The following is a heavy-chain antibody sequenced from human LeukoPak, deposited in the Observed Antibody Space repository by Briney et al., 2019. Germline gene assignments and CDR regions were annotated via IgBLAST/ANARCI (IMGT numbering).Heavy chain of an antibody. J-gene: IGHJ4*02. D-gene: IGHD3-10*01. Sequence: GAPVKVSCKASGYTFTSYGISWVRQAPGQGLEWMGWISAYNGNTNYAQKLQGRVTMTTDTSTSTAYMELRSLRSDDTAVYYCARDLLWFGDPNFIFDYWGQGTLVTVSS. CDR1: GYTFTSYG. V-gene: IGHV1-18*01. CDR2: ISAYNGNT. CDR3: ARDLLWFGDPNFIFDY.